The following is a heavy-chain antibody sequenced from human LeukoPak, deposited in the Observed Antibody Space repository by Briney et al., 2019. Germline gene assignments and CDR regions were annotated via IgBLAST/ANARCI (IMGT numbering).Heavy chain of an antibody. CDR2: IFHSGPS. J-gene: IGHJ5*02. CDR1: GDSISSGDYS. Sequence: SQTLSLTCAVSGDSISSGDYSWSWLRRPSGKGLEWIGYIFHSGPSYYNPSLKSRVTISVDKSKNQFSLRLTSVTAADTAVYYCARELWFVNAPGSWLDPWGQGTLVTVSS. CDR3: ARELWFVNAPGSWLDP. D-gene: IGHD3-10*01. V-gene: IGHV4-30-2*01.